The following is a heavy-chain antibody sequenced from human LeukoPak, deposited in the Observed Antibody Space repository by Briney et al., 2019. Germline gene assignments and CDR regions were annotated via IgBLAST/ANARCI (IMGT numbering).Heavy chain of an antibody. V-gene: IGHV1-8*03. CDR2: MNANSGNT. CDR1: GYTFTGYD. D-gene: IGHD6-19*01. Sequence: ASEKVSCKASGYTFTGYDINWVRQATGQGLEWMGWMNANSGNTDYAQKFQGRVTITRNTSISTAYMELSSLRSEDTAVYYCARRSAWYLDSWGQGTLVTVSS. J-gene: IGHJ4*02. CDR3: ARRSAWYLDS.